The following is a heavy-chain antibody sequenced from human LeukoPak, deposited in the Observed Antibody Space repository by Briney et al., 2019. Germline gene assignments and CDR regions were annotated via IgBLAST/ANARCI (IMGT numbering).Heavy chain of an antibody. CDR1: GYTFTNYW. D-gene: IGHD5-12*01. CDR2: IYPGDSDT. CDR3: ARRAYSHEWFDP. J-gene: IGHJ5*02. V-gene: IGHV5-51*01. Sequence: GESLQISCKASGYTFTNYWIGWVRPMPGKGLEWMGTIYPGDSDTRYSPSFQGHVTISADRSISTAYLQWSSLRASDSAMYYCARRAYSHEWFDPWGQGTLVTVSS.